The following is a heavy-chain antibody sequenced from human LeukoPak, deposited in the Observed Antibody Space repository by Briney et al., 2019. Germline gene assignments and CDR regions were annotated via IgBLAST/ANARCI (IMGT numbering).Heavy chain of an antibody. CDR1: GGSISSYY. D-gene: IGHD2-15*01. CDR2: IYYSGST. Sequence: SETLSLTCTVSGGSISSYYWSWIRQRPGKGLEWIGYIYYSGSTNYNPSLKSRVTISVDTSKNQFSLKLSSVTAADTAVYYCASHLRYCSGGSCYAHFQHWGQGTLVTVSS. CDR3: ASHLRYCSGGSCYAHFQH. J-gene: IGHJ1*01. V-gene: IGHV4-59*01.